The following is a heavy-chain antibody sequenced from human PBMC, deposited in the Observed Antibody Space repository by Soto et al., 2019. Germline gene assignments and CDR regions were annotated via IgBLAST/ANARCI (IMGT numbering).Heavy chain of an antibody. Sequence: GGSLRLSCAASGFTFSSYAMSWVRQAPGKGLEWVSAISGSGGSTYYADSVKGRFTISRDNSKNTLYLQMNSLRAEDTAVYYCAKGPPLLGVGAHPPDYYYYMDVWGKGTTVTVSS. V-gene: IGHV3-23*01. J-gene: IGHJ6*03. CDR3: AKGPPLLGVGAHPPDYYYYMDV. D-gene: IGHD4-17*01. CDR2: ISGSGGST. CDR1: GFTFSSYA.